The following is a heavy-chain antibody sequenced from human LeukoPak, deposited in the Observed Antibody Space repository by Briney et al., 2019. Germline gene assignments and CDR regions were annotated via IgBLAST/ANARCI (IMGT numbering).Heavy chain of an antibody. CDR1: GFTFSSYA. J-gene: IGHJ4*02. V-gene: IGHV3-23*01. CDR3: AKDYESGDIVVVVAAFDYFDY. CDR2: ISGSGGST. Sequence: GGSLRLSCAASGFTFSSYAMSWVRQAPGKGLEWVSAISGSGGSTYYADSVKGRFTISRDNSKNTLYLQINSLRAEDTAVYYCAKDYESGDIVVVVAAFDYFDYWGQGTLVTVSS. D-gene: IGHD2-15*01.